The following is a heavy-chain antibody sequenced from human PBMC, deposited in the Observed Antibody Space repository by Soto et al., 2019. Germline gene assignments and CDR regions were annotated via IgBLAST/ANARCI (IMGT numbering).Heavy chain of an antibody. CDR3: AKSQLSCANNVCPHYYYFYGLDV. Sequence: QVQLVESGGGVVQPGRSLRLSCAAFGFTFSSYGMHWVRQAPGEGLEWVALISYDGSSKYYADSVKGRFTISRDNSKNTLYLQMNSLRAEDTAVYYCAKSQLSCANNVCPHYYYFYGLDVWGQGTTVTVSS. V-gene: IGHV3-30*18. CDR1: GFTFSSYG. D-gene: IGHD2-8*01. CDR2: ISYDGSSK. J-gene: IGHJ6*02.